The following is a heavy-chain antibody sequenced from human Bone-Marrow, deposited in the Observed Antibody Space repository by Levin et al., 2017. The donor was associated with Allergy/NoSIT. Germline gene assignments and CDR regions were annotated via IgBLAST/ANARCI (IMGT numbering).Heavy chain of an antibody. J-gene: IGHJ4*02. V-gene: IGHV3-30*18. CDR1: GFTFSRYG. D-gene: IGHD3-22*01. Sequence: LSLTCAASGFTFSRYGMHWVRQAPGKGLEWVAVISYDGSSQSYIDSVKGRFTISRDNSKNTLYLQMNSLRAEDTAVYFCGKDYDSSGDYITADYWGQGTLVTASS. CDR2: ISYDGSSQ. CDR3: GKDYDSSGDYITADY.